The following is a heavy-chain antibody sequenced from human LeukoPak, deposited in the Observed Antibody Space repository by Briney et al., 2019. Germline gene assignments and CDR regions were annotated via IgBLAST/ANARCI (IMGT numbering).Heavy chain of an antibody. Sequence: GESLRISCKGSGYSFTSYWIGWVRQMPGKGLEWMGIIYPGDSDTRYSPSLQGQVAISADKSISTAYLQWSSLKASDTAMYYCARFHCSGGSCYADYYYYMDVWGKGTTVTVSS. V-gene: IGHV5-51*01. CDR3: ARFHCSGGSCYADYYYYMDV. CDR1: GYSFTSYW. J-gene: IGHJ6*03. CDR2: IYPGDSDT. D-gene: IGHD2-15*01.